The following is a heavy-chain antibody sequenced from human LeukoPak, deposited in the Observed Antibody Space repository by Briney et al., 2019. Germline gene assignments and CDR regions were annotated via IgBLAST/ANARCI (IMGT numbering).Heavy chain of an antibody. CDR1: GGSISSGSISSYY. CDR3: ATMSGTYYKFDY. J-gene: IGHJ4*02. V-gene: IGHV4-61*01. CDR2: IYYSGST. Sequence: SETLSLTCTVSGGSISSGSISSYYWSWIRQPPGKGLEWIGYIYYSGSTNYNPSLKSRVTISVDTSKNQFSLKVSSVPAAETAVYYCATMSGTYYKFDYWGQGTLVTVSS. D-gene: IGHD1-26*01.